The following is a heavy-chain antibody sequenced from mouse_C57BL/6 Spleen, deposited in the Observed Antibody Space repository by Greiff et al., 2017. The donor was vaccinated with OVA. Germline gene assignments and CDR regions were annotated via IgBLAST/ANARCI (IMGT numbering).Heavy chain of an antibody. CDR3: AKRDWDGWYFDV. V-gene: IGHV2-3*01. Sequence: VQLQESGPGLVAPSQSLSITCTVSGFSLTSYGVSWVRQPPGKGLEWLGVIWGDGSTNCHSALISRLSLSKDNPKSHVFLKLNRLQTDDTATYFCAKRDWDGWYFDVWGTWTTVPVSS. CDR1: GFSLTSYG. CDR2: IWGDGST. J-gene: IGHJ1*03. D-gene: IGHD4-1*01.